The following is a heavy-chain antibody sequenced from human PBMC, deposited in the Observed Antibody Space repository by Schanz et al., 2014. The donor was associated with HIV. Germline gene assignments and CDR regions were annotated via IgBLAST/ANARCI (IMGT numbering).Heavy chain of an antibody. D-gene: IGHD4-17*01. V-gene: IGHV3-30*18. J-gene: IGHJ3*02. CDR2: ISYDGSNK. CDR3: AKAEDYGDYVVAFDI. CDR1: GFTFSSHG. Sequence: QVQLVESGGGVVQPGGSLRVSCAASGFTFSSHGMHWVRQAPGKGLEWVAVISYDGSNKYYADSVKGRFTISRDNSKNTLYLKMNSLRAEDTAVYYCAKAEDYGDYVVAFDIWGQGTMVTVSS.